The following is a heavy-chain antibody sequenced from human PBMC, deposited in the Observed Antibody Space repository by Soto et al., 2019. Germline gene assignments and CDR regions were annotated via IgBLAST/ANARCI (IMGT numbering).Heavy chain of an antibody. D-gene: IGHD3-3*01. V-gene: IGHV3-30-3*01. J-gene: IGHJ4*02. CDR1: GFTFSSYA. CDR3: ARARELEFPGLDY. CDR2: ISYDGSNK. Sequence: GGSLRLSCAASGFTFSSYAMHWVRQAPGKGLEWVAVISYDGSNKYYADSVKGRFTISRDNSKNTLYLQMNSLRAEDTAVYYCARARELEFPGLDYWGQGTLVTVSS.